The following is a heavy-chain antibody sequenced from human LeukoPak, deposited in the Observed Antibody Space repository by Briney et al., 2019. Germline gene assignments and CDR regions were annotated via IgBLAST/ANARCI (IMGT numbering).Heavy chain of an antibody. CDR3: AKDKKGYSYGYYYYYYMDV. CDR2: IRYDGSNK. Sequence: GGSLRLSCAASGFTFSSYSMNWVRQAPGKGLEWAAFIRYDGSNKYYADSVKGRFTISRDNSKNTLYLQMNSLRAEDTAVYYCAKDKKGYSYGYYYYYYMDVWGKGATVTVSS. CDR1: GFTFSSYS. J-gene: IGHJ6*03. D-gene: IGHD5-18*01. V-gene: IGHV3-30*02.